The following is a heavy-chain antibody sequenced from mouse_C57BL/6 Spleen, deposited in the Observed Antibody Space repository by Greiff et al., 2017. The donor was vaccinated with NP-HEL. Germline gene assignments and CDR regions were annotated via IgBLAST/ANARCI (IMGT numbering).Heavy chain of an antibody. V-gene: IGHV1-55*01. J-gene: IGHJ2*01. Sequence: QVQLKQPGAELVKPGASVKMSCKASGYTFTSYWITWVKQRPGQGLEWIGDIYPGSGSTNYNEKFKSKATLTVDTSSSTAYMQLSSLTSEDSAVYYCARDRDGYEYYFDYWGQGTTLTVSS. CDR3: ARDRDGYEYYFDY. CDR2: IYPGSGST. CDR1: GYTFTSYW. D-gene: IGHD2-2*01.